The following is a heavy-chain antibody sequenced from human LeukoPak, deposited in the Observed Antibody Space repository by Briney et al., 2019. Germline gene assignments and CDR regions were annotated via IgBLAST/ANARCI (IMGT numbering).Heavy chain of an antibody. CDR1: GXIFTSYC. D-gene: IGHD6-13*01. CDR2: IDPSDSYT. V-gene: IGHV5-10-1*01. J-gene: IGHJ3*02. Sequence: GESLRISSKGSGXIFTSYCISWVRQMPGKGLEWMGRIDPSDSYTNYSPSFQGHVTISADKSINTAYLQWSSLKASDTAVYYCARGYTFDIWGQGTMVTVSS. CDR3: ARGYTFDI.